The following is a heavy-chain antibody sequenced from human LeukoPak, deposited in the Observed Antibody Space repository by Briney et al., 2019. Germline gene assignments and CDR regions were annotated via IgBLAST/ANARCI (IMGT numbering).Heavy chain of an antibody. Sequence: SVKVSCKASGGTFSSYAISWVRQAPGQGLEWMGGIIPIFGTANYAQKFQGRVTITTDESTSTAYMYLSSLRSEGTAVYFCSNGRKDTLIGSGGGAFDIWGQGTMVTVSS. D-gene: IGHD3-9*01. CDR3: SNGRKDTLIGSGGGAFDI. V-gene: IGHV1-69*05. CDR1: GGTFSSYA. CDR2: IIPIFGTA. J-gene: IGHJ3*02.